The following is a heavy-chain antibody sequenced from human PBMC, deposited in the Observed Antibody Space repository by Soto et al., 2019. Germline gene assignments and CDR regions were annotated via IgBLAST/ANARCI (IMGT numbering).Heavy chain of an antibody. D-gene: IGHD3-9*01. J-gene: IGHJ4*02. CDR1: GFDFRSYW. Sequence: PGGSLRLSCAASGFDFRSYWMSWVRQAPGKGLEWVANIKKDGSEEYYVDSVKGRFTISRDNAKNSLYLQMTSLRAEDTAVYYCATSSDTGYIFDFWGQGTQVTVSS. CDR2: IKKDGSEE. V-gene: IGHV3-7*01. CDR3: ATSSDTGYIFDF.